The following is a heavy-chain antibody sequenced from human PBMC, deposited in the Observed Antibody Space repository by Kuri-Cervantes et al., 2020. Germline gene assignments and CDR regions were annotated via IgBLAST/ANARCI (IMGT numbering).Heavy chain of an antibody. CDR3: ARLDTAMGGRAY. D-gene: IGHD5-18*01. Sequence: GGSLRLSCAASGLTFNIYWMSWVRQAPGKGLEWVAMMKRDGSESYYVDSVTGRFTISRDNAKNSLYLQMNSLRAEDTAMYYCARLDTAMGGRAYWGQGTLVTVSS. V-gene: IGHV3-7*01. J-gene: IGHJ4*02. CDR2: MKRDGSES. CDR1: GLTFNIYW.